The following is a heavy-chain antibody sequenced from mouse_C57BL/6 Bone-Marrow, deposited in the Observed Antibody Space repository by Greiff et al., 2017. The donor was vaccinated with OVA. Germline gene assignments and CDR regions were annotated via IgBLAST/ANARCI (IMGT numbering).Heavy chain of an antibody. J-gene: IGHJ3*01. D-gene: IGHD3-2*02. CDR1: GFSLTSYG. CDR2: IWSGGST. CDR3: AKNPRQLRLSWFAY. V-gene: IGHV2-4*01. Sequence: VQRVESGPGLVQPSQSLSITCTVSGFSLTSYGVHWVRQPPGKGLEWLGVIWSGGSTDYNAAFISRLSISKDNSKSQVFFKMNSLQADDTAIYYCAKNPRQLRLSWFAYWGQGTLVTVSA.